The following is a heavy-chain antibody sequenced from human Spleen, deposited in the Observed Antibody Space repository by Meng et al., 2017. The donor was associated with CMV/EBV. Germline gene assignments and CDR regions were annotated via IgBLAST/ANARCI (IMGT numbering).Heavy chain of an antibody. CDR2: IYYSGST. Sequence: SETLSLTCTVSGGSISSSSYYWGWIRQPPGKGLEWIGSIYYSGSTYYSPSLKSRVTISVDTSKNQFSLKLSSVTAADTAVYYCARVFGVVATHYYYYGMDVWGQGTTVTVSS. CDR3: ARVFGVVATHYYYYGMDV. D-gene: IGHD3-3*01. CDR1: GGSISSSSYY. V-gene: IGHV4-39*07. J-gene: IGHJ6*02.